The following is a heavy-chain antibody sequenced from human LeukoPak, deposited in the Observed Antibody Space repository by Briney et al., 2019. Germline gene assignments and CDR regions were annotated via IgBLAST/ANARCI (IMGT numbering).Heavy chain of an antibody. J-gene: IGHJ4*02. V-gene: IGHV3-23*01. CDR2: ISGSGGST. CDR1: GFAFSSCA. D-gene: IGHD4-17*01. Sequence: GGSLRLSCAASGFAFSSCAMSWVRQAPGKGLEWVSGISGSGGSTYNADSVKGRFTISRDNSKNTLYLQMNSLRAEDTAVYYCAKDNWGRDYGDYRAFHFDYWGQGTLVTVSS. CDR3: AKDNWGRDYGDYRAFHFDY.